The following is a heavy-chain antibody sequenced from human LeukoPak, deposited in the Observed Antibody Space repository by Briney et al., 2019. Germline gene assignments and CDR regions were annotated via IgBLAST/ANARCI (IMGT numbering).Heavy chain of an antibody. CDR2: ISTSGST. V-gene: IGHV4-4*07. CDR3: ARDSRSSINWFDP. J-gene: IGHJ5*02. Sequence: PWETLSLTCTVSGGSISRYYWSWIRQPAGKGLEWIGRISTSGSTNYNPSLKSRVTMSVDTSKNQFSLKLSSVTAADTAMYYCARDSRSSINWFDPWGQGTLVTVSS. CDR1: GGSISRYY. D-gene: IGHD2-2*01.